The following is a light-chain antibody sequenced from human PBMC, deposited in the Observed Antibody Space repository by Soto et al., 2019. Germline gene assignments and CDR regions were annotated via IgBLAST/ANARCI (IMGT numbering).Light chain of an antibody. J-gene: IGKJ1*01. CDR3: QQYYTSPRT. CDR1: QSVSSNY. Sequence: EVMMTQSPGTLSLSPGERATLSCRASQSVSSNYSAWYQQKSGQAPRLLIYGASNRATGIPDRFSGSGSGTDFTLSIRRLEPEDFVVYYCQQYYTSPRTFGRGTKVEFK. V-gene: IGKV3-20*01. CDR2: GAS.